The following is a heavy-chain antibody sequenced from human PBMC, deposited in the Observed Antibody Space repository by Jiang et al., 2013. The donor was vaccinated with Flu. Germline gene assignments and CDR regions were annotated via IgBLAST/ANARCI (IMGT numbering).Heavy chain of an antibody. J-gene: IGHJ4*02. V-gene: IGHV6-1*01. D-gene: IGHD2-2*01. Sequence: DYAVSVKSRITINPDTSKNQFSLQLNSVTPEDTAVYYCARDGLGYCSSTSCYSLAYFDYWGQGTLVTVSS. CDR3: ARDGLGYCSSTSCYSLAYFDY.